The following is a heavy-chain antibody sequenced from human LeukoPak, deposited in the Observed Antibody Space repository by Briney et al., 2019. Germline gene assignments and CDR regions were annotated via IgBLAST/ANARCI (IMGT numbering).Heavy chain of an antibody. Sequence: GGSLRLSCAASGFTVSSNYMSWVRQAPGKGLEWVSVIYSGGSTYYADSVKGRFTISRDNAKNSLYLQMNSLRAEDTAVYYCARVPYYSSSCDYWGQGTLVTVSS. D-gene: IGHD6-13*01. CDR2: IYSGGST. J-gene: IGHJ4*02. CDR3: ARVPYYSSSCDY. V-gene: IGHV3-53*01. CDR1: GFTVSSNY.